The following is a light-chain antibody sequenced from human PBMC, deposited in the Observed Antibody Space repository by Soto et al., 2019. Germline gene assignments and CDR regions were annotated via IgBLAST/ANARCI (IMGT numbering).Light chain of an antibody. CDR1: SSDVGSYNV. J-gene: IGLJ3*02. CDR2: DGN. V-gene: IGLV2-23*01. Sequence: QSALTQPATVSGSPGQSITISCTGTSSDVGSYNVVSWYQHYPGKAPKLMIYDGNKRPSGVSDRFSGSKSGNTASLTISGLQVDDEADYYCCSYAGSSTWVFGGGTKLTVL. CDR3: CSYAGSSTWV.